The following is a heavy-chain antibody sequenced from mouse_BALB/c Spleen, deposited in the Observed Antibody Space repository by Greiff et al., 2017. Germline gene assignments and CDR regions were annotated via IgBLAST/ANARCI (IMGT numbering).Heavy chain of an antibody. CDR3: ASHYYGSSWFAY. Sequence: DVKLQESGGGLVQPGGSLKLSCAASGFAFSRYWMSWVRQAPGKGLEWIGEINPDSSTINYTPSLKDKFIISRDNAKNTLYLQMSKVRSEDSALYYCASHYYGSSWFAYWGQGTLVTVSA. D-gene: IGHD1-1*01. J-gene: IGHJ3*01. CDR1: GFAFSRYW. CDR2: INPDSSTI. V-gene: IGHV4-1*02.